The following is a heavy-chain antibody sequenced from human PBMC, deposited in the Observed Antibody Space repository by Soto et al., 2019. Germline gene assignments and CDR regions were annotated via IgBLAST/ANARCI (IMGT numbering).Heavy chain of an antibody. CDR1: GFTFSSYG. Sequence: QVQLVESGGGVVQPGRSLRLSCAASGFTFSSYGMHGVRQAPGKGLEWVAVISYDGSNTYYADSVKGRFTISRDNSKHTLYLQMNSLRAEDTAVYYCEKGKRAVSGTNAAFDIWGKVTMVTVSS. D-gene: IGHD6-19*01. J-gene: IGHJ3*02. CDR3: EKGKRAVSGTNAAFDI. CDR2: ISYDGSNT. V-gene: IGHV3-30*18.